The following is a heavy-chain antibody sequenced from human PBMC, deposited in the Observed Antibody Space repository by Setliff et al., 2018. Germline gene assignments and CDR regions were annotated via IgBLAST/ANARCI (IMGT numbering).Heavy chain of an antibody. Sequence: GESLKISCKGSGFSFVSYNIGWVRQMPGKGLGWMGIIYPGDSDTRYSPSFQGQVTISVDKSISTAYLQWSSLKASDTAMYYCARREHAFDIWGQGTMVTVSS. D-gene: IGHD1-26*01. V-gene: IGHV5-51*01. CDR2: IYPGDSDT. CDR1: GFSFVSYN. J-gene: IGHJ3*02. CDR3: ARREHAFDI.